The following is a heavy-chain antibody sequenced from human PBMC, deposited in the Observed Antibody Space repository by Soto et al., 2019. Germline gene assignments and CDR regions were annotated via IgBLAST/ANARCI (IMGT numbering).Heavy chain of an antibody. CDR1: GGSISIGGYY. Sequence: SDTLSLTCTVSGGSISIGGYYWSWILHHPGKGLEWIGYIYYSGSTYYNPSLKSRVTISVDTSKNQFSLKLSSVTAADTAVYYCARAVEVIVVVAATRGRWFDPWGQGTLVTVSS. J-gene: IGHJ5*02. CDR2: IYYSGST. V-gene: IGHV4-31*03. CDR3: ARAVEVIVVVAATRGRWFDP. D-gene: IGHD2-15*01.